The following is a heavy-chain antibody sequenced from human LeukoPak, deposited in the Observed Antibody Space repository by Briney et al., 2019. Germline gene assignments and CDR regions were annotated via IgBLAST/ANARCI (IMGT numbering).Heavy chain of an antibody. CDR1: GFTFSSYS. D-gene: IGHD2-2*01. V-gene: IGHV3-21*01. CDR2: ISSSSSYI. Sequence: PGGSLRLSCAASGFTFSSYSMNWVRQAPGKGLEWVSSISSSSSYIYYADSVKGRFTISRDNAKNSPYLQMNSLRAEDTAVYYCARDLPDIVVVPAAADEYYFDYWGQGTLVTVSS. J-gene: IGHJ4*02. CDR3: ARDLPDIVVVPAAADEYYFDY.